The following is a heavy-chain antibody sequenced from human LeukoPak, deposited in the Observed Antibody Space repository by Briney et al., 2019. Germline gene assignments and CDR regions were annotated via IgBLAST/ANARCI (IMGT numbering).Heavy chain of an antibody. CDR2: IYYNGIS. V-gene: IGHV4-59*08. Sequence: SETLSLTCTVSGDSISRFYWIWVRQPPGKGLEWIAYIYYNGISDYNPSLQSRVTISLDTSKNQFSLRLNSVTAADTAIYYCARRAETHYAFDIWGQGTMVTVSS. J-gene: IGHJ3*02. CDR3: ARRAETHYAFDI. CDR1: GDSISRFY. D-gene: IGHD1-26*01.